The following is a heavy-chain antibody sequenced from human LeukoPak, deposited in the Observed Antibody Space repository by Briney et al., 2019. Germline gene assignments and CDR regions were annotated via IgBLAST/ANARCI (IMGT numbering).Heavy chain of an antibody. J-gene: IGHJ6*03. V-gene: IGHV3-21*01. CDR1: GFTFSSYS. Sequence: GGSLRLSCAASGFTFSSYSMNWVRQAPGKGLEWVSSISSSSSYIYYADSVKGRFTISRDNAKNSLYLQMNSLRAEDTAVYYCARDFTGGSYYYYYMDVWGKGTTVTVSS. CDR3: ARDFTGGSYYYYYMDV. CDR2: ISSSSSYI. D-gene: IGHD2-8*02.